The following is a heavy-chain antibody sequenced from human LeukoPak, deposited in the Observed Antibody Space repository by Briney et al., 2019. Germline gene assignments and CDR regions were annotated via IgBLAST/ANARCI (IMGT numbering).Heavy chain of an antibody. D-gene: IGHD3-16*01. CDR2: IYYSGST. CDR1: GGSISTYY. V-gene: IGHV4-59*05. CDR3: ASPGGGPTDY. Sequence: SETLSLTCTVSGGSISTYYWSWIREPAGKGLEWIGSIYYSGSTYYNPSLKSRVTISVDTSKNQFSLKLSSVTAADTAVYYCASPGGGPTDYWGQGTLVTVSS. J-gene: IGHJ4*02.